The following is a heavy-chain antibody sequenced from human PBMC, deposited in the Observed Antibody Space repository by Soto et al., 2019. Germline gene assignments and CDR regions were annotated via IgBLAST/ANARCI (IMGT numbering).Heavy chain of an antibody. V-gene: IGHV4-34*01. CDR3: ASVRMVVVPAAIEYYYDSSGYSIFDY. J-gene: IGHJ4*02. CDR1: GGSFSGYY. Sequence: QVQLQQWGAGLLKPSETLSLTCAVYGGSFSGYYWSWIRQPPGKGLERMGEINHSGSTNYNPSLKSRVTIAVDTSKHQFSQKLSSVTAADTAVYDCASVRMVVVPAAIEYYYDSSGYSIFDYWGQGTLVTVSS. CDR2: INHSGST. D-gene: IGHD3-22*01.